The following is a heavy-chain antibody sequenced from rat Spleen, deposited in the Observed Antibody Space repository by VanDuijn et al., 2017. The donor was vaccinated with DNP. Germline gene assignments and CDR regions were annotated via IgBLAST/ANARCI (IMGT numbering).Heavy chain of an antibody. J-gene: IGHJ3*01. Sequence: EVHLVETGGGLVQPGRSLRLSCVASGFTFSSSWMYWIRQAPGKGLEWVSSINTDGGSTYYPDSVKGRFTISRDNAKRPLYLQMDSLRSEDTATYYCVGRPPPTRGPFDYWGQGTLVTVSS. CDR3: VGRPPPTRGPFDY. CDR2: INTDGGST. V-gene: IGHV5-58*01. CDR1: GFTFSSSW. D-gene: IGHD1-4*01.